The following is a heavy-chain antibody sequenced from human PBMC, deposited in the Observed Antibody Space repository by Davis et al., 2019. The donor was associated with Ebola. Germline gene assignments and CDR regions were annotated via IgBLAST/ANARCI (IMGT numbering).Heavy chain of an antibody. CDR1: GFTFSSYA. CDR3: ANAIAVAGPYYYYGMDV. Sequence: PGGSLRLSCAASGFTFSSYAMSWVRQAPGKGLEWVSAISGSGGSTYYADSVKGRFTISRDNSKNTLYLQMNSLRAEDTAVYYCANAIAVAGPYYYYGMDVWGQGTTVTVSS. J-gene: IGHJ6*02. V-gene: IGHV3-23*01. CDR2: ISGSGGST. D-gene: IGHD6-19*01.